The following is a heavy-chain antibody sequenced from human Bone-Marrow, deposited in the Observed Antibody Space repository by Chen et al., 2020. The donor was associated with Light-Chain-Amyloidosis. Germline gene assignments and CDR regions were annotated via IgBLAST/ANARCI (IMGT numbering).Heavy chain of an antibody. J-gene: IGHJ3*02. Sequence: QVQLQESGPGLVKPSETLSLTCTVSGGSISSYYWSCIRQPPGKGLEWIGYIYYSGSTNYNPSLKSRVTISVDTSKNQFSLKLSSVTAADTAVYYCARGSRITIFGVSYPFDAFDIWGQGTMVTVSS. CDR2: IYYSGST. CDR1: GGSISSYY. D-gene: IGHD3-3*01. V-gene: IGHV4-59*01. CDR3: ARGSRITIFGVSYPFDAFDI.